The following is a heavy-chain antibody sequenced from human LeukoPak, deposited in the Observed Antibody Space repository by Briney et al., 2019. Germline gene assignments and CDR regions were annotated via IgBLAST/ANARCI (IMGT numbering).Heavy chain of an antibody. CDR2: IHPGDSNT. Sequence: GESLKISCKGSGYYFPNYWIGWVRQVPGKGLGWIGVIHPGDSNTRYSPSFQGQVTISVDRSISTAYLQWSSLKASDTAMYYCARQRRGSYNDYSEGDYWGQGTLVTVSS. CDR1: GYYFPNYW. J-gene: IGHJ4*02. V-gene: IGHV5-51*01. D-gene: IGHD4-11*01. CDR3: ARQRRGSYNDYSEGDY.